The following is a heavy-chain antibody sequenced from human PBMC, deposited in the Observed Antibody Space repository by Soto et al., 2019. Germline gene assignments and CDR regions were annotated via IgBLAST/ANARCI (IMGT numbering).Heavy chain of an antibody. CDR2: IYHGGST. Sequence: PSETLSLTCAVSGGSLSSNNWWIWVRQPPGKGLDWIGEIYHGGSTNYNPSLKSRVTMSVDQSTTQFSLKLTSVTAADTAVYYCASLRLNGPWGQRFFVNVSS. J-gene: IGHJ5*02. CDR1: GGSLSSNNW. V-gene: IGHV4-4*02. CDR3: ASLRLNGP. D-gene: IGHD1-1*01.